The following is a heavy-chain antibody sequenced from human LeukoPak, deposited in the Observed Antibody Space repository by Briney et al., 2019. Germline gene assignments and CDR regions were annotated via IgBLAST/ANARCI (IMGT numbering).Heavy chain of an antibody. J-gene: IGHJ6*03. Sequence: GASVKVSCKASGDFFNNYAFSWVRQAPGQGLEWMGGIIPIFGTANYAQKFQGRVTITADESTSTAYMELSSLRSEDTAVYYCARNRPGNLAAQLHYYYYMDVWGKGTTVTVSS. D-gene: IGHD6-6*01. V-gene: IGHV1-69*13. CDR1: GDFFNNYA. CDR2: IIPIFGTA. CDR3: ARNRPGNLAAQLHYYYYMDV.